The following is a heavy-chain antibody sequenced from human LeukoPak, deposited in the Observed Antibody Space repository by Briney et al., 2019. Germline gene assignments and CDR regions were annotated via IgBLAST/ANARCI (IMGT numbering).Heavy chain of an antibody. Sequence: PSETLSLTCTVSGGSISSSSYYWGWIRQPPGKGLEWIGSIYYSGSTYYNPSLKSRVTISVDTSKNQFSLKLSSVTAADTAVYYCARDYGPHSMVRGAPEYWGQGTLVTVSS. J-gene: IGHJ4*02. V-gene: IGHV4-39*07. CDR3: ARDYGPHSMVRGAPEY. CDR1: GGSISSSSYY. CDR2: IYYSGST. D-gene: IGHD3-10*01.